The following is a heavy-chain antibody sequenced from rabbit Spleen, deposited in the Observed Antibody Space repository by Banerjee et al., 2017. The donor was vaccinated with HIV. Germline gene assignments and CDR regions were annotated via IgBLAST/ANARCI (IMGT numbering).Heavy chain of an antibody. CDR3: ARALNDFGYTGVTNAGL. CDR2: IYTGTGST. D-gene: IGHD7-1*01. J-gene: IGHJ4*01. Sequence: QEQLVESGGGLVQPEGSLTLTCTTSGFSFSSDYWICWVCQAPGKGLEWIRCIYTGTGSTYYASWAKGRFTISKTSSTTVTLKMTSLTAADTATYFCARALNDFGYTGVTNAGLWGPGTLVTVS. CDR1: GFSFSSDYW. V-gene: IGHV1S45*01.